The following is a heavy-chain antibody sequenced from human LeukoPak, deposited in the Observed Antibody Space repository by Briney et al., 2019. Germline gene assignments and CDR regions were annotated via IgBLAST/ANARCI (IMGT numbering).Heavy chain of an antibody. V-gene: IGHV4-30-4*02. D-gene: IGHD4-11*01. CDR3: ARHDYSSLGWFDP. J-gene: IGHJ5*02. CDR1: GGSISSGDFY. CDR2: IYNSGST. Sequence: SETLSLTCTVSGGSISSGDFYWSWIRQPPGKGLEWIGYIYNSGSTYYNPSLKSRVTISVDTSKNQFSLKLSSVTAADTAVYYCARHDYSSLGWFDPWGQGTLVTVSS.